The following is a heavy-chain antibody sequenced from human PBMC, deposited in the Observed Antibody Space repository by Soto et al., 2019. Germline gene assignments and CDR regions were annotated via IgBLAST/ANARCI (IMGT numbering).Heavy chain of an antibody. J-gene: IGHJ4*02. D-gene: IGHD6-19*01. CDR1: GGSISSGGYS. CDR2: IYHSGST. CDR3: ARVVGNSSYYFDY. V-gene: IGHV4-30-2*01. Sequence: QLQLQESGSGLVKPSQTLSLTCAVSGGSISSGGYSWSWIRQPPGKGLEWIGYIYHSGSTYYNPSLKSRVTISVDRSKNQFALKLSSVTAADTAVYYCARVVGNSSYYFDYWGQGTLVTVSS.